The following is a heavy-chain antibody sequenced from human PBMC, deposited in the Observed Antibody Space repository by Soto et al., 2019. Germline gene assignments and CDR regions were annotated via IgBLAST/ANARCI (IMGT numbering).Heavy chain of an antibody. CDR2: ISAYNGNT. D-gene: IGHD3-22*01. Sequence: ASVKVSCKASGYTFTSYGISWVRQAPGQGLEWMGWISAYNGNTNYAQKLQGRVTMTTDTSTSTAYMELRSLRSDDTAVYYCARVLYCYDSSGYYPAAFDIWGQGTMVTVSS. V-gene: IGHV1-18*04. CDR3: ARVLYCYDSSGYYPAAFDI. CDR1: GYTFTSYG. J-gene: IGHJ3*02.